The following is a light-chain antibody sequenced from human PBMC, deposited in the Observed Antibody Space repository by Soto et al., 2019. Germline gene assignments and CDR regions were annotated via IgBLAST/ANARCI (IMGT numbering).Light chain of an antibody. Sequence: SALTQPASASGSPGQSITISCTVTSSDVGSYNLVSWYQQHPGKAPKFMIYEGTKRPSGVSSRFSGSQSGNTASLTISGLQAEDEADYYCCSYAGSSTSYVFGTGTKAPS. CDR3: CSYAGSSTSYV. J-gene: IGLJ1*01. CDR2: EGT. V-gene: IGLV2-23*01. CDR1: SSDVGSYNL.